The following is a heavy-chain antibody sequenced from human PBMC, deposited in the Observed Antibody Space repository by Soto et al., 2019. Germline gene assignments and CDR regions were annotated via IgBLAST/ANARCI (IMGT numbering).Heavy chain of an antibody. CDR1: GYTFTSYG. D-gene: IGHD2-21*02. V-gene: IGHV1-18*01. Sequence: ASVKVSCKASGYTFTSYGISWVRQAPGQGLEWMGWISAYNGNTNYAQKLQGRVTMTTDTSTSTAYMELRSLRSDDTAVYYCARLKSEDLAYCGGDCYSNDPWGQGTLVTVSS. CDR3: ARLKSEDLAYCGGDCYSNDP. CDR2: ISAYNGNT. J-gene: IGHJ5*02.